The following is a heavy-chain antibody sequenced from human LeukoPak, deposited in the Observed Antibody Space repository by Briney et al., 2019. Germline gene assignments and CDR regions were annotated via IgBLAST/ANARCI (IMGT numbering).Heavy chain of an antibody. CDR3: AKGGRCSSTSCYDDY. Sequence: PGGSLRLSCAASGFTFSSYAMHWVRQAPGKGLEWVSAISGSGGSTYYADSVKGRFTISRDNSKNTLYLQMNSLRAEDTAVYYCAKGGRCSSTSCYDDYWGQGTLVTVSS. D-gene: IGHD2-2*01. CDR1: GFTFSSYA. V-gene: IGHV3-23*01. CDR2: ISGSGGST. J-gene: IGHJ4*02.